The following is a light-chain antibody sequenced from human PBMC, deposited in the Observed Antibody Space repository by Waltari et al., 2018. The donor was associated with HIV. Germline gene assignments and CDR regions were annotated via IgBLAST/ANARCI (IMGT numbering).Light chain of an antibody. V-gene: IGLV1-44*01. CDR1: SSNIGINT. CDR2: SSN. J-gene: IGLJ3*02. CDR3: AAWDDRLNGWV. Sequence: QSVLTQPPSASGTPGQRVTISCSGSSSNIGINTVNWYQHLPGMAPKLLIYSSNQRPSGVPDRFSGSKSGTSASLAISGLQSEDEADYYCAAWDDRLNGWVFGGGTKLTVL.